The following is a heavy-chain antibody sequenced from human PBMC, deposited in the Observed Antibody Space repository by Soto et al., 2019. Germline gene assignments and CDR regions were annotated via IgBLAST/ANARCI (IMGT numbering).Heavy chain of an antibody. D-gene: IGHD3-22*01. CDR3: AKFRYYYDSSDYYENYFDY. CDR2: ISGSGSAT. J-gene: IGHJ4*02. Sequence: PGGSLRLSCAASGFTFSSYAMSWVRQAPGKGLEWVSAISGSGSATYYAESVKGRFTISRDNSKNTLYLQINSLRAEDTAVYYCAKFRYYYDSSDYYENYFDYWGQGTLVTVSS. CDR1: GFTFSSYA. V-gene: IGHV3-23*01.